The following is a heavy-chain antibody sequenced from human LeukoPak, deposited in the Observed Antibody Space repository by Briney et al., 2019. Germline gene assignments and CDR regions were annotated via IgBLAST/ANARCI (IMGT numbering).Heavy chain of an antibody. Sequence: ASVKLSCTASGYTFTSYGISWVRLAPGQGHERMGWISAYNGKTNYAQKLQGRVTITTDTSTSTAYLELRRLRSDDTAVYYCARVPYYYDSSGYRDAPFDFWRQGTLVTVSA. CDR2: ISAYNGKT. D-gene: IGHD3-22*01. J-gene: IGHJ4*02. CDR3: ARVPYYYDSSGYRDAPFDF. V-gene: IGHV1-18*01. CDR1: GYTFTSYG.